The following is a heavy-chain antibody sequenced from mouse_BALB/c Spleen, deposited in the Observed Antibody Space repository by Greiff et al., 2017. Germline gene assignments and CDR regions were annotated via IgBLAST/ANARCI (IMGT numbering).Heavy chain of an antibody. V-gene: IGHV5-6-5*01. CDR1: GFTFSSYA. D-gene: IGHD2-4*01. CDR3: ARERGGYYDYDGNYFDY. Sequence: EVKLVESGGGLVKPGGSLKLSCAASGFTFSSYAMSWVRQTPEKRLEWVASISSGGSTYYPDSVKGRFTISRDNARNILYLQMSRLRSEDTAMYYCARERGGYYDYDGNYFDYWGQGTTLTVSS. CDR2: ISSGGST. J-gene: IGHJ2*01.